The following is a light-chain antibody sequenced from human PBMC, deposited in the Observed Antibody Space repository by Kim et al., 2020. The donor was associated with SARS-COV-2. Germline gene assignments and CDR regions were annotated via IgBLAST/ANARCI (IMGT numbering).Light chain of an antibody. Sequence: VSHGETAGLTASGDTLGDKYACWYQQTPRPSPVLVISQDSKRPSGIPERFSGSNSGNTATLTISGTQAMDEADYYCQAWDSSTGVFGGGTQLTVL. CDR1: TLGDKY. CDR3: QAWDSSTGV. J-gene: IGLJ2*01. CDR2: QDS. V-gene: IGLV3-1*01.